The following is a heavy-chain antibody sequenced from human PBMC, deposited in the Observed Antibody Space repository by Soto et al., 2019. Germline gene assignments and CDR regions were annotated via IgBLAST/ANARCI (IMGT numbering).Heavy chain of an antibody. V-gene: IGHV3-21*01. CDR2: ISSSSSYI. Sequence: GGSLRLSCAASGFTFSSYSMNWVRQAPGKGLEWVSSISSSSSYIYYAASVKGRFTISRDNAKNSLYLQMNSLRAEDTAVYYCAREPHIVVVTAIRNYYGMDVCGQGTTVTVSS. J-gene: IGHJ6*02. CDR1: GFTFSSYS. D-gene: IGHD2-21*02. CDR3: AREPHIVVVTAIRNYYGMDV.